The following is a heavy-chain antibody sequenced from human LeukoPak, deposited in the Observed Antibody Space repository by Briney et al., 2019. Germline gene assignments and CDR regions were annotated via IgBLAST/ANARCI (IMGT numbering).Heavy chain of an antibody. D-gene: IGHD5-18*01. CDR2: IYTSGIT. CDR3: ARHYGYFGYSYGYYFDY. V-gene: IGHV4-4*09. J-gene: IGHJ4*02. Sequence: PSETLSPTCTVSGGSISTHYWSWIRQPPGKELEWIGFIYTSGITNYNPSLKSQFTISIDTSNNQFSLKLSSVTAADTAVYYCARHYGYFGYSYGYYFDYWGQGTLVTVSS. CDR1: GGSISTHY.